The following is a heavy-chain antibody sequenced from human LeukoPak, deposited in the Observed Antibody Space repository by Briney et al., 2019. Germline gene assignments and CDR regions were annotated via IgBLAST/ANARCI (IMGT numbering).Heavy chain of an antibody. J-gene: IGHJ4*02. CDR1: GFTFSSYS. Sequence: GGSLRLSCAASGFTFSSYSMNWVRQAPGKGLERVSSISSSSSLIYYADPVKGRFPISRDNAKNSLYLQMNSLRAEDTAVYYCARDPSGYYFRFDYWGQGTLVTVSS. V-gene: IGHV3-21*01. CDR3: ARDPSGYYFRFDY. D-gene: IGHD3-22*01. CDR2: ISSSSSLI.